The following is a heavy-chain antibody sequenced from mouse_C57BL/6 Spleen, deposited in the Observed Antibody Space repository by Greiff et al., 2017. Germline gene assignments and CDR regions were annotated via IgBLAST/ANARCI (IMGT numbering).Heavy chain of an antibody. Sequence: VKLQESGAELARPGASVKMSCKASGYTFTSYTMHWVKQRPGQGLEWIGYINPSSGYTKYNQKFKDKATLTADKSSSTAYMQLSSLTSEDSAVDYCARDYGSSPGYFDVWGTGTTVTVSS. V-gene: IGHV1-4*01. D-gene: IGHD1-1*01. J-gene: IGHJ1*03. CDR2: INPSSGYT. CDR3: ARDYGSSPGYFDV. CDR1: GYTFTSYT.